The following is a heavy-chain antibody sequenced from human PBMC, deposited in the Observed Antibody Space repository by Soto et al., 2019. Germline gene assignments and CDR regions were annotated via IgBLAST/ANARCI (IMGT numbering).Heavy chain of an antibody. J-gene: IGHJ6*02. V-gene: IGHV3-48*01. Sequence: EVPLVESGGGLVQPGGSLRLSCAASGFTFSSYSMNWVRQAPGKGLEWVSYISSSSSTIYYADSVKGRFTISRDNAKNPLYLQMNSLRAEDTAVYYCARERSSTSCYRFCGMDVWGQGTTVTVSS. CDR2: ISSSSSTI. CDR1: GFTFSSYS. CDR3: ARERSSTSCYRFCGMDV. D-gene: IGHD2-2*02.